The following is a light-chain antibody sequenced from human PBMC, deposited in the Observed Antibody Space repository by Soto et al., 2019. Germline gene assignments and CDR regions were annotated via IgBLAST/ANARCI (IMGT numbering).Light chain of an antibody. CDR3: QQYYKWPPIT. CDR1: QTVSSK. Sequence: EIVMTQSPATLSVSPGERATLSCRASQTVSSKLAWYQQKPGQGPRLLMYGASTRATGIPARFSGSGSGTEFTLTISSLQSEDFAVYYCQQYYKWPPITFGQGTRLE. V-gene: IGKV3-15*01. J-gene: IGKJ5*01. CDR2: GAS.